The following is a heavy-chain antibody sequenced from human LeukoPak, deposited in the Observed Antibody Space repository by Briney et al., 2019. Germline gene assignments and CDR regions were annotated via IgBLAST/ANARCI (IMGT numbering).Heavy chain of an antibody. CDR2: ISYDGRNK. J-gene: IGHJ3*02. D-gene: IGHD3-22*01. CDR3: ARDYYYDSSGYYYGAFDI. Sequence: GGSLRLSCAASGFTFSSYAMHWVRQAPGKGVERVAVISYDGRNKYYADSVKGRLTISRDNSTNTLYLQMNSLRSEDTAVYYCARDYYYDSSGYYYGAFDIWGQGTMVTVSS. V-gene: IGHV3-30*04. CDR1: GFTFSSYA.